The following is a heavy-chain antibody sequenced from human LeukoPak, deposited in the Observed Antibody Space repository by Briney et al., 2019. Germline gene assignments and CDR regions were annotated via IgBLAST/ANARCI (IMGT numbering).Heavy chain of an antibody. CDR3: ARAILLRRGAVGRSRVDHLLTGSSSYYFDS. J-gene: IGHJ4*02. CDR2: MSPNSGNT. CDR1: GYSFTNFY. V-gene: IGHV1-8*02. D-gene: IGHD3-9*01. Sequence: GASVKVSCMSSGYSFTNFYMHWLRQAPGQGLEWMGWMSPNSGNTGYAQKFQGRVSMTRDTSISTAYMELSSLRSEDTAVFYCARAILLRRGAVGRSRVDHLLTGSSSYYFDSWGQGTLVTVSS.